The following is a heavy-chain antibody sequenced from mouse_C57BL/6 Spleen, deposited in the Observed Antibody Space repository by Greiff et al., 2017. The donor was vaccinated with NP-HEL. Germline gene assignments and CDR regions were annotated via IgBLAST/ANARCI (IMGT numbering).Heavy chain of an antibody. V-gene: IGHV1-4*01. J-gene: IGHJ3*01. CDR3: ASRANWDWFAY. CDR2: INPSSGYT. D-gene: IGHD4-1*01. Sequence: VHLVESGAELARPGASVKMSCKASGYTFTSYTMHWVKQRPGQGLEWIGYINPSSGYTKYNQKFKDKAPLTADKSSSTAYMQLSSLTSEDSEDYYCASRANWDWFAYWGQGTLVTVSA. CDR1: GYTFTSYT.